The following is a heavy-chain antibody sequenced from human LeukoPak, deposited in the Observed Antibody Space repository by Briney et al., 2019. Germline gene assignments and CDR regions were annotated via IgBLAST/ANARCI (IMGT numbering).Heavy chain of an antibody. CDR2: INPSGGST. V-gene: IGHV1-46*01. CDR1: GYTFTSYY. J-gene: IGHJ5*02. CDR3: ARGIYDFWSRSNNWFDP. D-gene: IGHD3-3*01. Sequence: ASVKVSCKASGYTFTSYYMHWVRQAPGQGLEWMGIINPSGGSTSYAQKFQGRVTMTRDTSTSTVYMELSSLRSEDTAVYYCARGIYDFWSRSNNWFDPWAREPWSPSPQ.